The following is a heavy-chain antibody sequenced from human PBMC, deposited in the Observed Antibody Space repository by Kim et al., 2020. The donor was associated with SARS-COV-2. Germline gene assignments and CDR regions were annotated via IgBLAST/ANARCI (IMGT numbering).Heavy chain of an antibody. J-gene: IGHJ2*01. CDR3: AKDRWIQLWSVFDL. V-gene: IGHV3-23*01. Sequence: ADSVKGRFTISRDNSKNTLYLQMNSLRAEDTAVYYCAKDRWIQLWSVFDLWGRGTLVTVSS. D-gene: IGHD5-18*01.